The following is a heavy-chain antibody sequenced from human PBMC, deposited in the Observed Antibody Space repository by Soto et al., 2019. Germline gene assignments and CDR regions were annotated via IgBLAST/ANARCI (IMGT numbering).Heavy chain of an antibody. D-gene: IGHD3-22*01. Sequence: GGSPTLSCAASGFTFSSHAMHWVRQAPGKGLEWVAVISYDGRSKHYADSVKGRFTISRDSSKNTLYLQMNSLRADDTAVYYCARPPYYYDSSGYYPAHFDYWGQGTLVTVSS. CDR2: ISYDGRSK. V-gene: IGHV3-30*04. CDR3: ARPPYYYDSSGYYPAHFDY. J-gene: IGHJ4*02. CDR1: GFTFSSHA.